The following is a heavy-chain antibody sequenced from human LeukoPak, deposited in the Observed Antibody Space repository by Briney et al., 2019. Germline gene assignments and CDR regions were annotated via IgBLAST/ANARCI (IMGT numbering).Heavy chain of an antibody. CDR3: ASLARSVVPAAYFDY. D-gene: IGHD2-2*01. V-gene: IGHV4-34*01. CDR2: INHSGST. CDR1: GGSFSGYY. Sequence: PSETLSLTCAVYGGSFSGYYWSWIRQPPGKGLEWIGEINHSGSTNYNPSLKSRVTISVDTSKNQFSLKLGSVTAADTAVYYCASLARSVVPAAYFDYWGQGTLVTVSS. J-gene: IGHJ4*02.